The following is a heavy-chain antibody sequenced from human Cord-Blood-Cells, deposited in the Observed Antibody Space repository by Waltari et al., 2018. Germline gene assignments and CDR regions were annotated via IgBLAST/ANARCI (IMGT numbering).Heavy chain of an antibody. CDR2: ISYSGST. Sequence: LQLQASGPGLVKPSDTLSLPCTSPGGSTSSRRYSRGCIRQPPRKGLEWIGSISYSGSTYYNPSLKSRVTISVDTSKNQFSLKLSSVTAADTAVYYCARWFGEFRDDAFDIWGQGTMVTVSS. D-gene: IGHD3-10*01. CDR1: GGSTSSRRYS. J-gene: IGHJ3*02. V-gene: IGHV4-39*07. CDR3: ARWFGEFRDDAFDI.